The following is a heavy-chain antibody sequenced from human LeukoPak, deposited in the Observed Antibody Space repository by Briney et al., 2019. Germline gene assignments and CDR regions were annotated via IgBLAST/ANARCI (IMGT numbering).Heavy chain of an antibody. CDR1: GYTFTGYY. CDR3: AREAPYYYGSGSYYRGWFDP. D-gene: IGHD3-10*01. V-gene: IGHV1-2*02. J-gene: IGHJ5*02. CDR2: INPNSGGT. Sequence: ASVKVSCKASGYTFTGYYMHWVRQAPGQGLEWMGWINPNSGGTNYAQKFQGRVTMTRDTSISTAYMELSRLRSDDTAVYYCAREAPYYYGSGSYYRGWFDPWGQGTLVTVSS.